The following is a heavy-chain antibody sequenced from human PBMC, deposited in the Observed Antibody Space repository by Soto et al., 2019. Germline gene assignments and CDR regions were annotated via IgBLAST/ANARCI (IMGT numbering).Heavy chain of an antibody. CDR1: GVTVSSNY. Sequence: GGSLRLSCAASGVTVSSNYMSWVRQAPGKGLEWVSVIYSGGSTYYADSVKGRFTISRDNSKNTLYLQMNSLRAEDTAVYYCARNVLEYFDWLYYWGQGTLVTVSS. D-gene: IGHD3-9*01. V-gene: IGHV3-66*01. CDR2: IYSGGST. J-gene: IGHJ4*02. CDR3: ARNVLEYFDWLYY.